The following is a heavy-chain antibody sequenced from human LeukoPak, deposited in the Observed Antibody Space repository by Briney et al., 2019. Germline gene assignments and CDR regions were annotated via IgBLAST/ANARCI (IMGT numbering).Heavy chain of an antibody. D-gene: IGHD3-22*01. V-gene: IGHV4-59*11. CDR2: IYYSGST. Sequence: SETLSLTCTVSGGSISSHYWSWIRQPPGKGLEWIGYIYYSGSTNYNPSLKSRVTISVDTSKNQFSLKLSSVTAADTAVYYCARDRYYYDSSVLGRFDPWGQGTLVTVSS. CDR3: ARDRYYYDSSVLGRFDP. CDR1: GGSISSHY. J-gene: IGHJ5*02.